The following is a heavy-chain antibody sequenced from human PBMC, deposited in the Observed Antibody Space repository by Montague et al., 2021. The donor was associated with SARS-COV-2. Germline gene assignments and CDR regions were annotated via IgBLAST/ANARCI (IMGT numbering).Heavy chain of an antibody. CDR3: ARDPWSITIFGVVKRYGMDV. CDR2: IYYSGST. J-gene: IGHJ6*02. D-gene: IGHD3-3*01. Sequence: SETLSLTCTVSGGSVSSGSYYWSWIRQPPGKGLEWIGYIYYSGSTNYNPSLKSRVTISVDTSKNQFSLKLSSVTAADTAVYYCARDPWSITIFGVVKRYGMDVWGQGTTVTVSS. CDR1: GGSVSSGSYY. V-gene: IGHV4-61*01.